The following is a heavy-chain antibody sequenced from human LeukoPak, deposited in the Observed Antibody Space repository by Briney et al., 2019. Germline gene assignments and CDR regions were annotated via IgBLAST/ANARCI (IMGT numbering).Heavy chain of an antibody. CDR1: GFTFSSYA. J-gene: IGHJ4*02. V-gene: IGHV3-23*01. CDR2: ISGSGGST. Sequence: GESLRLSCAASGFTFSSYAMSWVRQAPGKGLEWVSAISGSGGSTYYADSVKGRFTISRDNSKNTLYLQMNSLRAEDTAVYYCAKGVDYYDSSGYYWGQGTLVTVSS. D-gene: IGHD3-22*01. CDR3: AKGVDYYDSSGYY.